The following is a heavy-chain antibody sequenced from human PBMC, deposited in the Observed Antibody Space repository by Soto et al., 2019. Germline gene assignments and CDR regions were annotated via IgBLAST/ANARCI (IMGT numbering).Heavy chain of an antibody. CDR2: ISSSSSTI. Sequence: EVQLVESGGGLVQPGGSLRLSCAASGFTFSSYSMNWVRQAPGKGLEWVSYISSSSSTIYYADSVKGRFTISRDNAKNSLYLQMNSLRDEDTVVYYCARDGFGGTNYYDSSGYPPFDYWGQGTLVTVSS. D-gene: IGHD3-22*01. J-gene: IGHJ4*02. CDR1: GFTFSSYS. V-gene: IGHV3-48*02. CDR3: ARDGFGGTNYYDSSGYPPFDY.